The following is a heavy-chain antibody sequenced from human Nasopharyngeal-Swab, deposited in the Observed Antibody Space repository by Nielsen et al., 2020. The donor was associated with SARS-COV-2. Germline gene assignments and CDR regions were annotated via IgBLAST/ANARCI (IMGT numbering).Heavy chain of an antibody. CDR1: GGSITSSNW. D-gene: IGHD6-19*01. J-gene: IGHJ6*02. CDR2: IFDSGST. Sequence: SETLSLTCAVSGGSITSSNWWSWVRQPPGKGLEWIGEIFDSGSTNYNPSLKSRVTISVDKSKNQFSLTLTSMTAADTAVYYCTRDPRQWMVPRNHHYGLDVWGQGTTVTVSS. V-gene: IGHV4-4*02. CDR3: TRDPRQWMVPRNHHYGLDV.